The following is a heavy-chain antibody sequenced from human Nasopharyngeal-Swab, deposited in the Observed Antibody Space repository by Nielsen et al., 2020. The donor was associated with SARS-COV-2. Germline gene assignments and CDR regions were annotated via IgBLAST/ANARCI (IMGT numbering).Heavy chain of an antibody. V-gene: IGHV3-66*01. CDR2: IFTGVST. Sequence: GESLKISCAASGLTVNSNYMSWVRQAPGKGLEWVSVIFTGVSTYYADSAGGRFTISRDSSKNTVYLQMNSLRAEDTALYYCATHSPNNNCRDATCRYYYYYMGVWGKGTTVTVSS. CDR1: GLTVNSNY. D-gene: IGHD3-10*01. CDR3: ATHSPNNNCRDATCRYYYYYMGV. J-gene: IGHJ6*03.